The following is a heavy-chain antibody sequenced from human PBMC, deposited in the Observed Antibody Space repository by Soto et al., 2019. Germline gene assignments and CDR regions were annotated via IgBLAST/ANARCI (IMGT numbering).Heavy chain of an antibody. V-gene: IGHV1-18*01. D-gene: IGHD1-1*01. CDR3: TRGRYGDY. CDR2: ISAHNGNT. CDR1: GYTFTTYG. J-gene: IGHJ4*02. Sequence: QVHLVQSGAEVKKPGASVKVSCKGSGYTFTTYGITWVRQAPGQGLEWMGWISAHNGNTNYAQKLQGRVTVTRDTSTSTAYMELRSLRSDDTAVYYCTRGRYGDYWGQGALVTVSS.